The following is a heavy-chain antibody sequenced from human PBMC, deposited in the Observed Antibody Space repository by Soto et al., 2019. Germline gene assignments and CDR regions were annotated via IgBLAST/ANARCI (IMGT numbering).Heavy chain of an antibody. D-gene: IGHD2-15*01. J-gene: IGHJ4*02. V-gene: IGHV1-69*13. Sequence: ASVKVSCKASGGTFSSYAISWVRQAPGQGLEWMGGIIPIFGTANYAQKFQGRVTITADESTSTAYMELSSLRSEDTAVYYRARDLNGYCSGGSCYGGNGYWGQGTLVTVSS. CDR1: GGTFSSYA. CDR3: ARDLNGYCSGGSCYGGNGY. CDR2: IIPIFGTA.